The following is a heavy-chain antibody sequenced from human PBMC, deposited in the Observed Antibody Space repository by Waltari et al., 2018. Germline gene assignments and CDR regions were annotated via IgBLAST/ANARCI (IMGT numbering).Heavy chain of an antibody. CDR2: MTYGGNT. J-gene: IGHJ4*02. D-gene: IGHD3-22*01. Sequence: LQLQESGPGLVKPSETLSLTCSVSGDPTSRKTSPWAWSRQPPGAGLGLIATMTYGGNTFYKPSLKSRITLSMDTSKNQFSLVLTSVTAADTAVYYCARRSRDSSGHFYSDYWGQGTLVTVSS. V-gene: IGHV4-39*01. CDR1: GDPTSRKTSP. CDR3: ARRSRDSSGHFYSDY.